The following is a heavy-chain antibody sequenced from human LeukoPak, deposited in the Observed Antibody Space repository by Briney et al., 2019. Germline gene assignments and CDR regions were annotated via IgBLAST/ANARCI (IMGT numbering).Heavy chain of an antibody. Sequence: PSETLSLTCAVYGGSFSGYYWSWIRQPPGKGLEWIGEINHSGSTNYNPSLKSRVTISVDTSKNQFSLKLSSVTAADTAVYYCARRHRSSSWYPGGDYWGQGTLVTVSS. CDR1: GGSFSGYY. CDR2: INHSGST. CDR3: ARRHRSSSWYPGGDY. J-gene: IGHJ4*02. D-gene: IGHD6-13*01. V-gene: IGHV4-34*01.